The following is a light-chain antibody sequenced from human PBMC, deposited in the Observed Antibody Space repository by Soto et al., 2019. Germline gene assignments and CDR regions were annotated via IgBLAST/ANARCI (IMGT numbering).Light chain of an antibody. CDR3: QQYGSSAFT. V-gene: IGKV3-20*01. CDR1: QSVSSIY. Sequence: EIVLTQSPGTLSLSPGERATLSCRASQSVSSIYLAWYQQKPGQAPRLLIYGASSRATGIPDRFSGSGSGTDFTLTISRLETEDFAVYYCQQYGSSAFTFGPGTKVDIK. CDR2: GAS. J-gene: IGKJ3*01.